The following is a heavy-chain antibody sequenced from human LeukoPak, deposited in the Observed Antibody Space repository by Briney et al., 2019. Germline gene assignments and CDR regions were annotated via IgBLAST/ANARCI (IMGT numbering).Heavy chain of an antibody. CDR1: GFTFSSYA. CDR2: IKSKTDGGTT. Sequence: GGSLRLSCAASGFTFSSYAMSWVRQAPGKGLEWVGRIKSKTDGGTTDYAAPVKGRFTISRDDSKNTLYLQMNGLKTEDTAVYYCTQYTYGFFQYWGQGTLVTVSS. CDR3: TQYTYGFFQY. D-gene: IGHD5-18*01. J-gene: IGHJ4*02. V-gene: IGHV3-15*01.